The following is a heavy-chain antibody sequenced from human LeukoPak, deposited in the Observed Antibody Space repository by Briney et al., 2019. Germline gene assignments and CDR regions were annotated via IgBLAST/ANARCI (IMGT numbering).Heavy chain of an antibody. Sequence: GGSLRLSCAASGFTFSSYAMHWVRQAPGKGLEWVAVISYDGSNKYYADSVKGRFTISRDNSKNTLYLQMNSLRAEDPAVYYCARDDSSGYYYGFWFDPWGQGTLVTVSS. CDR1: GFTFSSYA. V-gene: IGHV3-30-3*01. D-gene: IGHD3-22*01. CDR3: ARDDSSGYYYGFWFDP. CDR2: ISYDGSNK. J-gene: IGHJ5*02.